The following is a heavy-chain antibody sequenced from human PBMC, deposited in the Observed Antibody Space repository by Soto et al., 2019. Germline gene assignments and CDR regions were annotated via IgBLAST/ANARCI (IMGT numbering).Heavy chain of an antibody. J-gene: IGHJ4*01. V-gene: IGHV4-39*01. CDR2: IYYSGST. Sequence: QLQLQESGPGLVKSSETLSLTCIVSGGSISGSSYYWGWILQPPGKGLERLGSIYYSGSTYYNPCVKSRVTIPGDTSENQFSLKLSSVSAADTAVYYCASKVPMTDIDYWGQGTLVTVSS. CDR1: GGSISGSSYY. CDR3: ASKVPMTDIDY.